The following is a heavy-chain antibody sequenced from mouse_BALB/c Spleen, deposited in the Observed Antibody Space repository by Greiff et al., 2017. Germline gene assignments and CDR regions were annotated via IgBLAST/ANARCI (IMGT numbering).Heavy chain of an antibody. J-gene: IGHJ4*01. Sequence: EVQRVESGGDLVKPGGSLKLSCAASGFTFSSYGMSWVRQTPDKRLEWVANISSGGSYTYYPDSVKGRFTLSRDNAKNTLYLHMSSLKSEDTAMYYCARTEVYYDSCYAMDYWGQGTSVTVSS. CDR1: GFTFSSYG. CDR3: ARTEVYYDSCYAMDY. CDR2: ISSGGSYT. V-gene: IGHV5-6*01. D-gene: IGHD2-4*01.